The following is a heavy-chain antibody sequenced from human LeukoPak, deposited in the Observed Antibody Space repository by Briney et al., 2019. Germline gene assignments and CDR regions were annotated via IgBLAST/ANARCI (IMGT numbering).Heavy chain of an antibody. J-gene: IGHJ4*02. CDR1: GGSISSSSYY. CDR2: IYYSGST. Sequence: SETLSLTCTVSGGSISSSSYYWGWIRQPPGKGLEWIGSIYYSGSTYYNPSLKSRVTISVDTSKNQFSLKLSSVTAADTAVYYCARAGGIYDSSGYSDYWGQGTLVTVSS. CDR3: ARAGGIYDSSGYSDY. D-gene: IGHD3-22*01. V-gene: IGHV4-39*07.